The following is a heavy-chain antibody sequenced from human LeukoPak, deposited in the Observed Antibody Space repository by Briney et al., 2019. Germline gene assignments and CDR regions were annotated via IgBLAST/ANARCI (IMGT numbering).Heavy chain of an antibody. Sequence: SETLSLTCAVYGGSFSGYYWSWIRQPPGKGLEWIGEINHSGSTNYNPSLKSRVTISVDTSKNQFSLKLSSVTAADTAVYYCARSSRGSVALLTIYGMDVWGQGTTITVPS. CDR1: GGSFSGYY. J-gene: IGHJ6*02. D-gene: IGHD3-10*01. CDR2: INHSGST. CDR3: ARSSRGSVALLTIYGMDV. V-gene: IGHV4-34*01.